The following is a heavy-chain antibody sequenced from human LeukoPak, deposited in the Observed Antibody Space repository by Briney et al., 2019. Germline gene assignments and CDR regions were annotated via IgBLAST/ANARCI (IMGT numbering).Heavy chain of an antibody. CDR1: GFTFSNAW. V-gene: IGHV3-15*01. J-gene: IGHJ3*02. D-gene: IGHD3-22*01. Sequence: PGGSLRLSCAASGFTFSNAWMSWVRQAPGKGLEWVGRIKSKTDGGTTDYAAPVKGRFTISRDDSKNTLYLQMNSLKTEDTAVYYCTTYDSSGYYLLAFDIWGQGTMVTVSS. CDR2: IKSKTDGGTT. CDR3: TTYDSSGYYLLAFDI.